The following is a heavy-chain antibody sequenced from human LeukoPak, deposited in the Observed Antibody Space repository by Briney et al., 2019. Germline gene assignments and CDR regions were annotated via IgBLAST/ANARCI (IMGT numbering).Heavy chain of an antibody. D-gene: IGHD6-13*01. Sequence: SETLSLTCTVSGGSISSYYWSWIRQPAGKGLEWIGRIYTSGSTNYNPSLKSRVTMSVDTSKNQFSLKLSSVTAADTAVCYCARVQYSSSWTYYFDYWGQGTLVTVSS. CDR1: GGSISSYY. CDR2: IYTSGST. J-gene: IGHJ4*02. CDR3: ARVQYSSSWTYYFDY. V-gene: IGHV4-4*07.